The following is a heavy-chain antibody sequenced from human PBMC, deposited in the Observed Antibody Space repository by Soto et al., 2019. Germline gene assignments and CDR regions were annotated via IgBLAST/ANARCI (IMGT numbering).Heavy chain of an antibody. Sequence: QLHLVQSGAVVKKPGASVTVSCSESGYPVTAYYMHWVRQAPGRGLEWMGGINPATGAAKYTQTFQGRVTMTRDTSTSTVFMELSDLTSEDTAVFYCARGGGVGVAGSAAFDMWGQGTLVTVSS. CDR2: INPATGAA. CDR3: ARGGGVGVAGSAAFDM. CDR1: GYPVTAYY. J-gene: IGHJ3*02. D-gene: IGHD3-3*01. V-gene: IGHV1-2*02.